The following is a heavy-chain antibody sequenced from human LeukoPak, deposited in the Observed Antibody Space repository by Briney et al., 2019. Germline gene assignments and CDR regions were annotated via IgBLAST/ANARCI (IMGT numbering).Heavy chain of an antibody. CDR2: ISGSGGST. D-gene: IGHD1-26*01. Sequence: GGSLRLSCAASGFTFGSYAMNWVRQAPGRGLEWVSAISGSGGSTYYADSVKGRFTISRDNSKNTLYLQMNSLRAEDTAVYYCAKDRRGGSYSGSDYWGQGTLVTVSS. CDR3: AKDRRGGSYSGSDY. V-gene: IGHV3-23*01. J-gene: IGHJ4*02. CDR1: GFTFGSYA.